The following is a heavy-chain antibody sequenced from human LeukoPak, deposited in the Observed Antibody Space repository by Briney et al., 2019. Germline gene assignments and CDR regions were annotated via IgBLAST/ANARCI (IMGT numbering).Heavy chain of an antibody. J-gene: IGHJ4*02. D-gene: IGHD3-9*01. Sequence: GESLKISCKGSGYSFTSYWIGWVRQMPGKGLEWMGIIYLGGSDTRYSPSFQGQVTISADKSISTAYLQWSSLKASDTAMYYCARRYDILTGYFPLFDYWGQGTLVTVSS. CDR3: ARRYDILTGYFPLFDY. CDR1: GYSFTSYW. CDR2: IYLGGSDT. V-gene: IGHV5-51*01.